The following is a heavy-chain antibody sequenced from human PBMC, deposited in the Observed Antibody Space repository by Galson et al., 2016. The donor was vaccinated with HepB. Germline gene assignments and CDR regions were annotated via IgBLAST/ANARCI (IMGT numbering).Heavy chain of an antibody. D-gene: IGHD2-21*01. CDR1: GYSFTRYH. Sequence: SVNVSCKASGYSFTRYHVHWLRQAPGQGLEWMGKINPSDDFTSNAQKFQGRVTMTRDTSTSTVYVELSDLRSEDTAVYYCAREDQSHSDGVDCKVFDPWGQGTLVTVSA. V-gene: IGHV1-46*01. CDR2: INPSDDFT. J-gene: IGHJ5*02. CDR3: AREDQSHSDGVDCKVFDP.